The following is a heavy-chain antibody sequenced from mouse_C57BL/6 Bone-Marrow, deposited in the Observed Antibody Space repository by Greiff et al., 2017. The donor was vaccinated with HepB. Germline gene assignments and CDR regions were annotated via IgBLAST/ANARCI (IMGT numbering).Heavy chain of an antibody. J-gene: IGHJ2*01. V-gene: IGHV2-9-1*01. Sequence: VKLVESGPGLVAPSQSLSITCTVSGFSLTSYAISWVRQPPGKGLEWLGVIWTGGGTNYNSALKSRLSISKDNSKSQVFLKMNSLQTDDTARYYCARMSPSGRSYYFDYWGQGTTLTVSS. CDR2: IWTGGGT. CDR1: GFSLTSYA. CDR3: ARMSPSGRSYYFDY.